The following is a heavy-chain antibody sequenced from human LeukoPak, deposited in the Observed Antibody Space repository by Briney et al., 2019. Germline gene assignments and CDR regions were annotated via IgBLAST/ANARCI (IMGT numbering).Heavy chain of an antibody. J-gene: IGHJ4*02. CDR3: ATGVGARKYYYDSSGYYGY. V-gene: IGHV1-24*01. Sequence: ASVKVSCKVPGYTLTELSMHWVRQAPGKGLEWMGGFDPEDGETIYAQKFQGRVTMTEDTSTDTAYMELSSLRSEDTAVYYCATGVGARKYYYDSSGYYGYWGQGTLVTVSS. CDR2: FDPEDGET. D-gene: IGHD3-22*01. CDR1: GYTLTELS.